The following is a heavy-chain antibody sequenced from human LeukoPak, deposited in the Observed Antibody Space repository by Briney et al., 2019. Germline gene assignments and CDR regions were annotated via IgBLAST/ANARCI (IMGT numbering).Heavy chain of an antibody. CDR3: ARITDRTIFGEIMHGFDV. J-gene: IGHJ3*01. CDR1: GDSINNNNYY. CDR2: IYYNGRT. Sequence: PSETLSLTCTVSGDSINNNNYYWGWIRQPPGEGLEWIGNIYYNGRTYYSPSLKSRGTISVDASNNQFSLKLNSVTAADTAVYYCARITDRTIFGEIMHGFDVWGQGTPVTVSS. V-gene: IGHV4-39*01. D-gene: IGHD3-3*01.